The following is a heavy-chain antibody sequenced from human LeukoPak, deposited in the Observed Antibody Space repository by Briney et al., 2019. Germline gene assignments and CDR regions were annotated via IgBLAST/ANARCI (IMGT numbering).Heavy chain of an antibody. V-gene: IGHV1-69*05. CDR1: GGTFSSYA. Sequence: ASVKVSCKASGGTFSSYAISWVRQAPGQGLEWMGGIIPIFGTANYAQKFQGRVTITTDESTSTAYMELSSLRSEDTAVYYCARARGAVVVITAFDIWGQGTMVTVSS. CDR2: IIPIFGTA. CDR3: ARARGAVVVITAFDI. D-gene: IGHD3-22*01. J-gene: IGHJ3*02.